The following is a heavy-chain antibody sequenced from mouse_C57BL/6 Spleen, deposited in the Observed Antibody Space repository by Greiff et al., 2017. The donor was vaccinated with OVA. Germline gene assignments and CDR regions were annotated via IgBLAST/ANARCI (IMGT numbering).Heavy chain of an antibody. CDR1: GYTFTSYW. Sequence: QVQLQQPGAELVKPGASVKLSCKASGYTFTSYWMHCVKQRPGPGLEWIGMIHPNSGSTNYNEKFKSKATLTVDKSSSTAYMQLSSLTSEDSAVYYCARRNYSNHWYFDVWGTGTTVTVSS. D-gene: IGHD2-5*01. CDR3: ARRNYSNHWYFDV. V-gene: IGHV1-64*01. J-gene: IGHJ1*03. CDR2: IHPNSGST.